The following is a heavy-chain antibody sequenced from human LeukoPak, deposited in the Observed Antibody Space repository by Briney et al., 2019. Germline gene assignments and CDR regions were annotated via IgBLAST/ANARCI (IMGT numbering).Heavy chain of an antibody. Sequence: GGSLRLSCAASGFTFSSYAMHWVRQAPGKGLEYVSAISSNGGSTYYANSVKGRFTISRDNSKNTLYLQMGSLRAEDMAVYYCARSSSWYSYFDYWGQGTLVTVSS. CDR3: ARSSSWYSYFDY. V-gene: IGHV3-64*01. D-gene: IGHD6-13*01. J-gene: IGHJ4*02. CDR1: GFTFSSYA. CDR2: ISSNGGST.